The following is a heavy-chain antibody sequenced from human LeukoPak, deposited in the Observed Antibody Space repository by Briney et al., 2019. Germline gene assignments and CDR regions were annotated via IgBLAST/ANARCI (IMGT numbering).Heavy chain of an antibody. Sequence: GGSLRLSCAASGFTFSSYWMSWVRQAPGEGLEWVANIKQDGSEKYYVDSVKGRFTISRDNAKNSLYLQMNSLRAEDTAVYYCARSGYSSSWYGADDAFDIWGQGTMVTVSS. V-gene: IGHV3-7*01. D-gene: IGHD6-13*01. CDR2: IKQDGSEK. CDR1: GFTFSSYW. J-gene: IGHJ3*02. CDR3: ARSGYSSSWYGADDAFDI.